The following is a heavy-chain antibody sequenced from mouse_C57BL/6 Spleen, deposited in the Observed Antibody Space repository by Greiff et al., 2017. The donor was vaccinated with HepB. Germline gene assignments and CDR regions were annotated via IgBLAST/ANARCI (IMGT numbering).Heavy chain of an antibody. CDR1: GYTFTSYW. Sequence: VQLQQPGAELVRPGSSVKLSCKASGYTFTSYWMHWVKQRPIQGLEWIGNIDPSDSETHYNQKFKDKATLTVDKSSSTAYMQLSSLTSEDSAVYYCERKAYYSNSYFDYWGQGTTLTVSS. CDR2: IDPSDSET. J-gene: IGHJ2*01. V-gene: IGHV1-52*01. D-gene: IGHD2-5*01. CDR3: ERKAYYSNSYFDY.